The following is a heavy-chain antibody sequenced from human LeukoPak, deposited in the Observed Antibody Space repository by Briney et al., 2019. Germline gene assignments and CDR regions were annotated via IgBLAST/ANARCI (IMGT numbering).Heavy chain of an antibody. CDR3: AKEGYCSGGSCYSLDY. D-gene: IGHD2-15*01. J-gene: IGHJ4*02. V-gene: IGHV3-30*18. Sequence: GESLRLSCAASGFTFSSYGMHWVRQAPGKGLEWVAVISYDGSNKYYADSVKGRFTISRDNSKNTLYLQMNSLRAEDTAVYYCAKEGYCSGGSCYSLDYWGQGTLVTVSS. CDR2: ISYDGSNK. CDR1: GFTFSSYG.